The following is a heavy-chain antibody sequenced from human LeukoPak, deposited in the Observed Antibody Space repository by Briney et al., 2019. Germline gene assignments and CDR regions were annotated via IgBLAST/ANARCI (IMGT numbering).Heavy chain of an antibody. J-gene: IGHJ4*02. D-gene: IGHD6-19*01. V-gene: IGHV1-18*01. CDR2: ISAYNGNT. CDR3: AREWGYSSGWAHLDY. CDR1: GYTFTSYG. Sequence: ASVKVSCKASGYTFTSYGISWVRQAPGQGLEWMGWISAYNGNTNYAQKLQGRVTMTTDTPTSTAYMELRSLRSDDTAVYYCAREWGYSSGWAHLDYWGQGTLVTVSS.